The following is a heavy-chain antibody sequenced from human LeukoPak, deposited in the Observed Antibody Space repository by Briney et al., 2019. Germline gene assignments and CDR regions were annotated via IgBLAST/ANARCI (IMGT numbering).Heavy chain of an antibody. V-gene: IGHV4-59*01. CDR3: ARCLSGYSSSWYLNNWFDP. CDR1: GGSISSYY. CDR2: IYYCGST. D-gene: IGHD6-13*01. Sequence: SETLSLTCTVSGGSISSYYWSWIRQPPGKGLEWIGYIYYCGSTSYNPSLKSRVTISVDTSKNQFSLKLSSVTAADTAVYYCARCLSGYSSSWYLNNWFDPWGQGTLVTVSS. J-gene: IGHJ5*02.